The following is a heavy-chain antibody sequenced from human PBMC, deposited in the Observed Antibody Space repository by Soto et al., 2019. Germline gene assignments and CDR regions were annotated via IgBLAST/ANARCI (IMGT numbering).Heavy chain of an antibody. J-gene: IGHJ6*02. D-gene: IGHD6-19*01. Sequence: PGGSLRLSCAASGFTLSTYDMHWVRQATGKGLEWVATIGSAGDTYYPGSVKGRFTVSRESAKNTLYLQMNSLRAGDTAVYYCARAVSGWSHYYYYYGMDVWGQGTTVTVSS. CDR3: ARAVSGWSHYYYYYGMDV. V-gene: IGHV3-13*01. CDR1: GFTLSTYD. CDR2: IGSAGDT.